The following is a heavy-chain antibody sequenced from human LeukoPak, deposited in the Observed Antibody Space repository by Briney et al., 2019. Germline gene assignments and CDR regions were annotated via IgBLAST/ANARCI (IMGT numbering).Heavy chain of an antibody. CDR3: AREERGGSWYDY. D-gene: IGHD6-13*01. CDR2: ISSSSSYI. Sequence: GGSLRLSCAASGFTFSSYSMNWVRQAPGKWLEWVSSISSSSSYIYYADSVKGRFTISRDNAKNSLYLQMNSLRAEDTAVYYCAREERGGSWYDYWGQGTLVTVSS. CDR1: GFTFSSYS. V-gene: IGHV3-21*01. J-gene: IGHJ4*02.